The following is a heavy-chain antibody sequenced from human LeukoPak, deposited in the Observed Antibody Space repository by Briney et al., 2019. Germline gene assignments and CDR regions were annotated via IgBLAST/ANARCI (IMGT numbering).Heavy chain of an antibody. CDR2: IKQDGSEK. CDR3: ARDPYSGSYVDYYYYYYMDV. CDR1: GFTFSSYW. J-gene: IGHJ6*03. D-gene: IGHD1-26*01. Sequence: GGSLRLSCAASGFTFSSYWMSWVRQAPGKGLEWVANIKQDGSEKYYVDSVKGRFTISRGNAKNSLYLQMNSLRAEDTAVYYCARDPYSGSYVDYYYYYYMDVWGKGTTVTISS. V-gene: IGHV3-7*01.